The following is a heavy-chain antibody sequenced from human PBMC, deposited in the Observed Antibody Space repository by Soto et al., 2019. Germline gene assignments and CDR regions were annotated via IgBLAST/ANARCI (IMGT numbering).Heavy chain of an antibody. J-gene: IGHJ4*02. CDR3: VRESRTDEDGYDARGYYFDY. D-gene: IGHD5-12*01. CDR2: ISLGDSYK. V-gene: IGHV3-11*06. CDR1: GFTFSDYY. Sequence: QVQLVESGGGLVKPGGSLRLACAASGFTFSDYYMSWVRQAPGKGLEWVSFISLGDSYKKTADSVKGRFTISRDNAKNSLYLQKNSLRAEDTPLYYCVRESRTDEDGYDARGYYFDYWGQGTLVTVSS.